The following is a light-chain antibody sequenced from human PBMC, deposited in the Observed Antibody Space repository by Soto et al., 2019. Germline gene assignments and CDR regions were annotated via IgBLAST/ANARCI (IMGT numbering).Light chain of an antibody. CDR2: GAS. V-gene: IGKV3-20*01. CDR3: KQYCSSLFT. CDR1: QSVSSSY. J-gene: IGKJ3*01. Sequence: EIVLTQSPGTLSLSPGERATLSCRASQSVSSSYLAWYQQKPGQAPRLLIYGASSRATGIPDRFSGSGSGTDFTLTISRLEPEDFAVYYWKQYCSSLFTFGPGTKVDIK.